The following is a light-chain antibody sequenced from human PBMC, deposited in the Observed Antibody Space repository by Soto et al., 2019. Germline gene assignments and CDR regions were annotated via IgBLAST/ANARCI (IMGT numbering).Light chain of an antibody. Sequence: DIQMTQSPSALSTSVGDRVTITCRSSHNIDTWLAWYQQKPGRAPKLLISDASTLESGEPTRFSGDGSGTEFTVTISGRLPVDFAAYYCQQYNSYPDTFGPGTMVDVK. J-gene: IGKJ3*01. CDR1: HNIDTW. CDR2: DAS. V-gene: IGKV1-5*01. CDR3: QQYNSYPDT.